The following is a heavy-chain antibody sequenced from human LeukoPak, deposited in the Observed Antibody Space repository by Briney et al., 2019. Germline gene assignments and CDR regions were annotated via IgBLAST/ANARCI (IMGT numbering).Heavy chain of an antibody. Sequence: SETLSLTCTVSGGSISSYYWSWIRQPPGKGLEWIGYIYYSGSTNYSPSLKGRVTISVDTSKNQFSLKLSSVTAADTAVYYCARHSIIGGTEYAFDIWGQGTMVTVSS. J-gene: IGHJ3*02. CDR2: IYYSGST. CDR3: ARHSIIGGTEYAFDI. CDR1: GGSISSYY. V-gene: IGHV4-59*08. D-gene: IGHD2-15*01.